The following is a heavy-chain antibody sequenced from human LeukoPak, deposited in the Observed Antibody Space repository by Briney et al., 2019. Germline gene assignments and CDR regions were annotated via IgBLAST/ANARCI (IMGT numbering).Heavy chain of an antibody. CDR3: ARDISSLTTVTTLVAFDI. Sequence: ASVKVSCKASGGTFSNYAINWVRQAPGQGLEWMGGIIPIFGTANYAQKFQGRVTITADESTSTAYMELSSLRSEDTAVYYCARDISSLTTVTTLVAFDIWGQGTMVTVSS. CDR1: GGTFSNYA. D-gene: IGHD4-17*01. CDR2: IIPIFGTA. V-gene: IGHV1-69*13. J-gene: IGHJ3*02.